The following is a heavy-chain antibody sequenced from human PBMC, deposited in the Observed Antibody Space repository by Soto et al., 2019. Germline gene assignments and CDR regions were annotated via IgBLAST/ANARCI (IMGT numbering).Heavy chain of an antibody. V-gene: IGHV4-31*03. CDR1: GGSISSGGYY. J-gene: IGHJ2*01. CDR2: IYYSGST. CDR3: ARTIAYCGGDCYSLWYFDL. D-gene: IGHD2-21*02. Sequence: QVQLQESGPGLVKPSQTLSLTCTVSGGSISSGGYYWNWIRQHPGKGLEWIGYIYYSGSTYYNPSLKSRVTISVDTSKNQFSLKLSSVTAADTAVYYCARTIAYCGGDCYSLWYFDLWGRGTLVTVSS.